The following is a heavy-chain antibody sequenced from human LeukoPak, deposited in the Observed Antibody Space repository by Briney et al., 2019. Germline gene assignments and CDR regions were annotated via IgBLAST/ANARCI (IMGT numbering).Heavy chain of an antibody. V-gene: IGHV6-1*01. CDR1: GDSVSSNSAA. Sequence: SQTLSLTCAISGDSVSSNSAAWNWIRHSPSRGLEWLGRTYYRSKWYNDYTVSVKSRITINPHTSKNQFSLQLNSVTPEDTAVYYCAREMWAFDIWGQGTMVTVSS. CDR3: AREMWAFDI. CDR2: TYYRSKWYN. J-gene: IGHJ3*02. D-gene: IGHD2-21*01.